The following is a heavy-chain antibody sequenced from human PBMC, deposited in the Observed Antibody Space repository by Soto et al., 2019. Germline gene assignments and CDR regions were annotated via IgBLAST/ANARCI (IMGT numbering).Heavy chain of an antibody. V-gene: IGHV3-11*01. D-gene: IGHD5-18*01. Sequence: QVQLVESGGGLVKPGGTLRLSCAASGFTFSDYYMSWIRQAPGKGLEWVSYISSSGSTIYYADSVKGRFTISRDNAKNSLYLQMNSLRAVDTAVYYCARDGAIQLWSTRAAFDIWGQGTMVTVSS. CDR2: ISSSGSTI. CDR1: GFTFSDYY. J-gene: IGHJ3*02. CDR3: ARDGAIQLWSTRAAFDI.